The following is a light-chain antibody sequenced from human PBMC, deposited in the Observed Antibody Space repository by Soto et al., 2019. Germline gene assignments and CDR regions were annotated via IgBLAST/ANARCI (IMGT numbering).Light chain of an antibody. Sequence: QSALTQPASLSESPGQSITISCTGTSSDVGGYKYVSWYQQHPGKVPKLMIYEVTNRPSGVSNRFSGSKSGNTASLTISELHAEDEADYYCSSYTSSSTVVFGGGTKLTVL. CDR2: EVT. CDR1: SSDVGGYKY. CDR3: SSYTSSSTVV. J-gene: IGLJ2*01. V-gene: IGLV2-14*01.